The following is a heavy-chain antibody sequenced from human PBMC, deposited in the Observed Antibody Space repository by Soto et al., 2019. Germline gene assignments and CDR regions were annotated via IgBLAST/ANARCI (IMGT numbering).Heavy chain of an antibody. D-gene: IGHD3-3*01. V-gene: IGHV3-33*01. Sequence: QVQVVESGGGVVQPGRSLRLSCAASGFTFSSFGMHWVRQAPGKGLEWVSLIWYDGSKKSYGDCVKGRFTISRDNSRKTVYLQMNSLRADHTAVYYCARDASYYSLWSGYYPSRNGMDVWGQGTTVTVSS. CDR1: GFTFSSFG. CDR3: ARDASYYSLWSGYYPSRNGMDV. CDR2: IWYDGSKK. J-gene: IGHJ6*02.